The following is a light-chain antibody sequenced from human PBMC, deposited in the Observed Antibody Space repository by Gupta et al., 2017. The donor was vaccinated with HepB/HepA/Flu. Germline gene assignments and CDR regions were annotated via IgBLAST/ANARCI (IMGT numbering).Light chain of an antibody. J-gene: IGKJ1*01. Sequence: IQMTQSPSSLSASLGDRVTITGRASQSISIYLDWYQQKPGKAPKLLIYAASIWVSGVPSRFSGSGSGTDFTLTISSLQPEDFAAYYCQQGNSTPRTFGQGTKVEI. V-gene: IGKV1-39*01. CDR2: AAS. CDR1: QSISIY. CDR3: QQGNSTPRT.